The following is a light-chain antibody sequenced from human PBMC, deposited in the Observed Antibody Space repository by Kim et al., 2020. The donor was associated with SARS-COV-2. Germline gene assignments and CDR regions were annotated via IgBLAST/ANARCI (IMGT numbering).Light chain of an antibody. CDR1: QSVLYSSTNKNY. V-gene: IGKV4-1*01. CDR2: WAS. CDR3: QQYYTIPYT. J-gene: IGKJ2*01. Sequence: RATINCKSSQSVLYSSTNKNYLAWYQQRPGQPPKLLIYWASIRESGVPDRFSGSGFGTDFTLTISSLQAEDVAVYYCQQYYTIPYTFGQGTKLE.